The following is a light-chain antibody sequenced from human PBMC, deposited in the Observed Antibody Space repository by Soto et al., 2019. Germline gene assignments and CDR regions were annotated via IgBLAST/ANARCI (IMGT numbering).Light chain of an antibody. V-gene: IGKV3-15*01. CDR1: QSVSSN. CDR2: GAS. CDR3: QHYNYWPPWT. Sequence: EIVMTQSPATLSVSPGERATLSCRASQSVSSNLAWYQQKPGQAPRLLIYGASTRATGIPARFSGSGYGTEFTLTISSLQSEDFAVYYCQHYNYWPPWTFGQGTKVEIK. J-gene: IGKJ1*01.